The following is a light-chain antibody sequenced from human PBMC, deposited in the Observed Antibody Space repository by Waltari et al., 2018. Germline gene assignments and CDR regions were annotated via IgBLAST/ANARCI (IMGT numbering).Light chain of an antibody. CDR2: DVN. J-gene: IGLJ1*01. CDR3: SSYTSSTIPV. Sequence: QSALTQPASVSGSPGQSITISCTGTSSDVGGYKYVSWYQQHPDKAPKLMLYDVNNRPSGVSNRFSGSKSGNTASLTISSLQAGDEADYYCSSYTSSTIPVFGTGTKVTVL. V-gene: IGLV2-14*03. CDR1: SSDVGGYKY.